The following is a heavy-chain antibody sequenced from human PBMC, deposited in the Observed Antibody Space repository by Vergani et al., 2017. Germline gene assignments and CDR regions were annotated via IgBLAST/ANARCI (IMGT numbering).Heavy chain of an antibody. Sequence: QVQLVQSGAEVKKPGSSVKVSCKASGGTFSSYAISWVRQAPGQGLEWMGGSIPIFGTVNYAQKFQGRVTITADKSTSTAYMELSSLRSEDTAVYYCARDPYYYGSGSSRPYYYYYYGMDVWGQGP. J-gene: IGHJ6*02. CDR3: ARDPYYYGSGSSRPYYYYYYGMDV. CDR2: SIPIFGTV. D-gene: IGHD3-10*01. CDR1: GGTFSSYA. V-gene: IGHV1-69*06.